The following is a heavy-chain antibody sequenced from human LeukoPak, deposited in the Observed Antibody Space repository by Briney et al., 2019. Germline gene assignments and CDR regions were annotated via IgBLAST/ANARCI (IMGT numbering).Heavy chain of an antibody. CDR3: ARDLLGGVNWFDP. CDR1: GGSISSYC. CDR2: IYYSGST. V-gene: IGHV4-59*01. J-gene: IGHJ5*02. D-gene: IGHD1-26*01. Sequence: PSETLSLTCTVSGGSISSYCWSWIRQPPGKGLEWIGCIYYSGSTNYNPSLKSRVTISIHTSKNQFSLKLSSVAAADTAVYYCARDLLGGVNWFDPWGQGTLVTVSS.